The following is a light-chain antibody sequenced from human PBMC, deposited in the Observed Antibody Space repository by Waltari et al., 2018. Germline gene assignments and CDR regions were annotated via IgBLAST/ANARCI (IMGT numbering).Light chain of an antibody. CDR2: AAS. CDR3: HNYGGSVWT. V-gene: IGKV3-20*01. CDR1: HTISTNY. Sequence: EVVLTQSQGTLSLSPGERATLSCRASHTISTNYLAWYQQKPGQAPRLFIYAASRRATGIPDRFSGSGSGTDFTLTITRLEPEDFAVYFCHNYGGSVWTFGQGTKVEVK. J-gene: IGKJ1*01.